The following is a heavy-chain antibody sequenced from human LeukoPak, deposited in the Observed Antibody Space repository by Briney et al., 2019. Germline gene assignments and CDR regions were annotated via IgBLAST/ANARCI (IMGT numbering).Heavy chain of an antibody. CDR2: ISSSSSYI. V-gene: IGHV3-21*01. CDR3: ARYYDSSEFDY. J-gene: IGHJ4*02. Sequence: GGSLRLSCAASGFTFSSYSMNWVRQAPGKGLEWVSSISSSSSYIYYADSVKGRFTISRDNAKNSLYLQMNGLRAEDTAVYYCARYYDSSEFDYWGQGTLVTVSS. D-gene: IGHD3-22*01. CDR1: GFTFSSYS.